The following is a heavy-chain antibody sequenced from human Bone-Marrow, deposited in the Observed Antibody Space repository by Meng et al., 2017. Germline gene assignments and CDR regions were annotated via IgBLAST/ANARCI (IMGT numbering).Heavy chain of an antibody. J-gene: IGHJ6*02. V-gene: IGHV6-1*01. D-gene: IGHD5-12*01. CDR2: TYYRAKWYN. CDR3: ARVLIVATAWYYYYGMDV. CDR1: GDSVSSNSAA. Sequence: SETLSLTCAISGDSVSSNSAAWNWIRQSPSRGLEWLGRTYYRAKWYNDYAVSVKSRITINPDTSKNQFSLQLNSVTPENTAVYYCARVLIVATAWYYYYGMDVWGQGTTVTVSS.